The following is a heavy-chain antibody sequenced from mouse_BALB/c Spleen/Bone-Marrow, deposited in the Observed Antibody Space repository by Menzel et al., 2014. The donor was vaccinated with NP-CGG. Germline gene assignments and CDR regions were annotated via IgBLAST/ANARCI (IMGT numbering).Heavy chain of an antibody. CDR3: ARRANGNGGGSYWYFDV. CDR1: GYTFTSYW. CDR2: IFPGTGTT. D-gene: IGHD2-1*01. J-gene: IGHJ1*01. V-gene: IGHV1S132*01. Sequence: VQLQQSGTELVRPGAPVKLSCKTSGYTFTSYWTQWVKQRPGQGLGWIGEIFPGTGTTYYNEKFKGKATLTIDTSSSTAYMQLSSLTSEDSAVYFCARRANGNGGGSYWYFDVWGAGTTVTVSS.